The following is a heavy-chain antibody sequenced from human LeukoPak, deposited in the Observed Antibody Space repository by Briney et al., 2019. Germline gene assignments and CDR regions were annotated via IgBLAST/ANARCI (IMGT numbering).Heavy chain of an antibody. V-gene: IGHV4-39*01. D-gene: IGHD6-19*01. CDR1: GGSISSSSYY. Sequence: SETLSLTCTVSGGSISSSSYYWGWIRQPPGKGLEWIGSIYYSGSTYYNPSVKSRVTIFVDTSKNQFSLQLNSVTPEDTAVYYCARNRYSSGWSFDYWGQGTLVTVSS. CDR3: ARNRYSSGWSFDY. J-gene: IGHJ4*02. CDR2: IYYSGST.